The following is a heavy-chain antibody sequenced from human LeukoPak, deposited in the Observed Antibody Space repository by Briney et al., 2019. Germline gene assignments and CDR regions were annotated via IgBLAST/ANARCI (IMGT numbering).Heavy chain of an antibody. CDR2: INHSGST. CDR3: ARAREMATINY. D-gene: IGHD5-24*01. J-gene: IGHJ4*02. Sequence: SETLSLTCAVYGGSFSGYYWSLIRQPPGKGLEWIGEINHSGSTNYNPSLRSRVTISVDTSKNQFSLKLSSVTAADTAVYYCARAREMATINYWGQGTLVTVSS. V-gene: IGHV4-34*01. CDR1: GGSFSGYY.